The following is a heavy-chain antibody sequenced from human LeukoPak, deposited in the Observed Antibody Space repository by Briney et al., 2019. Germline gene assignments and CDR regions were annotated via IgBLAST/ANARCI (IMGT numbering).Heavy chain of an antibody. CDR1: GFTFSDYY. CDR3: ARGYCAGGSCSNSY. D-gene: IGHD2-15*01. J-gene: IGHJ4*02. Sequence: GGSLRLSCAASGFTFSDYYMSWIRQAPGKGLEWVSYISSTSTYTDYADSVKGRFTIFRDNPKNTLYLQMNSLRPEDTAVYYCARGYCAGGSCSNSYWGQGTLVTVSS. CDR2: ISSTSTYT. V-gene: IGHV3-11*05.